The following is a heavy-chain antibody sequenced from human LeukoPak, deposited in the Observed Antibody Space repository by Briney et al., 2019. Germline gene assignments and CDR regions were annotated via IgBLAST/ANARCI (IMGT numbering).Heavy chain of an antibody. J-gene: IGHJ5*02. CDR2: IYYSGST. Sequence: PSETLSLTCTVSGGSISSSSYYWGWIRQPPGKGLEWIGSIYYSGSTYCNPSLKSRVTISVDTSKNQFSLKLSSVTAADTAVYYCARRYCSGGSCYSDNWFDPWGQGTLVTVPS. CDR3: ARRYCSGGSCYSDNWFDP. V-gene: IGHV4-39*01. D-gene: IGHD2-15*01. CDR1: GGSISSSSYY.